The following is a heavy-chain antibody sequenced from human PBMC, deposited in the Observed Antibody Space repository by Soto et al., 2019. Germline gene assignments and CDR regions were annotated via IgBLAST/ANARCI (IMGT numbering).Heavy chain of an antibody. V-gene: IGHV4-30-2*01. CDR1: GGSISSGGYS. CDR3: ARGTPFGG. CDR2: IYHSGST. J-gene: IGHJ4*02. D-gene: IGHD3-16*01. Sequence: QLQLQESGSGLVKPSQTLSLTCAVSGGSISSGGYSWSWIRQPPGQGLEWIGYIYHSGSTYYNPSLKRPVTISVDRTTNQFSLKLSSVTAADTAVYYCARGTPFGGWGQGTLVTVSS.